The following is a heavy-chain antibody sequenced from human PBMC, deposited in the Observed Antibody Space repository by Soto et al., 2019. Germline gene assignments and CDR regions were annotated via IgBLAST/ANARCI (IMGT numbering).Heavy chain of an antibody. CDR1: GFTFSTYS. D-gene: IGHD3-16*01. CDR3: SRSKDVDYYYYGIDV. Sequence: EVQLVESGGGLVKPGGSLRLSCAASGFTFSTYSMNWVRQAPGKGLEWVSSISSRGAYIYYADSLKGRFTISRDNAKNSLYLQMNSLRAADTAVYYCSRSKDVDYYYYGIDVWGQGTTVIFSS. J-gene: IGHJ6*02. V-gene: IGHV3-21*01. CDR2: ISSRGAYI.